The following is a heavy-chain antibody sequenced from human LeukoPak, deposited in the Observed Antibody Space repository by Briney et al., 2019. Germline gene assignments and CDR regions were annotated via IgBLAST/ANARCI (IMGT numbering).Heavy chain of an antibody. D-gene: IGHD5-12*01. J-gene: IGHJ5*02. Sequence: GGSLRLSCAASGFTFSSYSMNWVRQAPGKGLEWVSSISSSSSYIYYADSVKGRFTISRDNAKNSLYLQMNSLRAEDAAVYYCARDFLDSGHGDWFDPWGQGTLVTVSS. CDR2: ISSSSSYI. CDR1: GFTFSSYS. CDR3: ARDFLDSGHGDWFDP. V-gene: IGHV3-21*01.